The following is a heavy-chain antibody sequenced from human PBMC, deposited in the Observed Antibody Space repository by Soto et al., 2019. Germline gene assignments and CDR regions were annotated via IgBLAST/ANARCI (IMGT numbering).Heavy chain of an antibody. CDR1: GYSFTSYD. J-gene: IGHJ6*03. V-gene: IGHV1-8*01. CDR2: MNPNSADT. Sequence: QVQLVQSGAEVKKPGASVKVSCRASGYSFTSYDMNWVRQVPGQGPEWMGWMNPNSADTGYAQKFQGRVTMSRDMSTRTFYMELSSLTSEDTAVYYCARGGFLEPHMDVWGRGTTVTVSS. CDR3: ARGGFLEPHMDV.